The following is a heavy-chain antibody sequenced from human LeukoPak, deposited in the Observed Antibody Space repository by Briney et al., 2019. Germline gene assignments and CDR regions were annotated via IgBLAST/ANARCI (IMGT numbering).Heavy chain of an antibody. V-gene: IGHV3-30*04. J-gene: IGHJ5*02. CDR3: ARDGWFGELSP. Sequence: GGSLRLSCAASGFTFSSYVMHWVRQAPGKGLEWVAIISYDGSNEYYADSVKGRFTISRDNSKNTLYLQMNSLRAADTAVYYCARDGWFGELSPWGQGTLVTVSS. CDR2: ISYDGSNE. CDR1: GFTFSSYV. D-gene: IGHD3-10*01.